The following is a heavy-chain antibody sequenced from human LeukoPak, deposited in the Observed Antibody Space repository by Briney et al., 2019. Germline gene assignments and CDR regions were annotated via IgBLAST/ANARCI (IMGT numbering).Heavy chain of an antibody. J-gene: IGHJ2*01. CDR3: ARDSSRTTYDL. V-gene: IGHV4-59*01. Sequence: SETLSLTCTVSGGSISSYYWSWIRQPPGKGLEWIGYIYYSGSTNYNPSLKSRVTISVDTSKNQFSLKLSSVTAADTAVYYCARDSSRTTYDLWGRGTLVTVSS. CDR2: IYYSGST. D-gene: IGHD6-13*01. CDR1: GGSISSYY.